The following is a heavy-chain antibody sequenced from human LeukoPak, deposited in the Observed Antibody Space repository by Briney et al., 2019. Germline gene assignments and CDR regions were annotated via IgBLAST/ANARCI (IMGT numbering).Heavy chain of an antibody. Sequence: GGSLRLSCAASGFTFSNYNMNWVRQAPGKGLEWVSYITLSSTTIYYADSVKGRFTISRDNAKKTLYLQMNSLRAEDTAVYYCARGRDGYNLVDAFDIWGQGIMDTVSS. CDR1: GFTFSNYN. V-gene: IGHV3-48*01. D-gene: IGHD5-24*01. CDR2: ITLSSTTI. CDR3: ARGRDGYNLVDAFDI. J-gene: IGHJ3*02.